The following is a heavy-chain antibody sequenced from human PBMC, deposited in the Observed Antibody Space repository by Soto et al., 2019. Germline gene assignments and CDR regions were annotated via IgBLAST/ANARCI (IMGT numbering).Heavy chain of an antibody. CDR1: GGSISSYY. Sequence: SETLSLTCTVSGGSISSYYWSWIRQPPGKGLEWIGYIYYSGSTNYNPSLKSRVTISVDTSKNQFSLKLSSVTAADTAVYYCARADGDYVFDYWGQGTLVTVSS. J-gene: IGHJ4*02. V-gene: IGHV4-59*01. CDR3: ARADGDYVFDY. CDR2: IYYSGST. D-gene: IGHD4-17*01.